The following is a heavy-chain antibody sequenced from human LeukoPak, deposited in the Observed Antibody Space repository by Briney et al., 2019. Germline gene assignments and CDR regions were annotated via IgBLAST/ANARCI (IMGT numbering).Heavy chain of an antibody. V-gene: IGHV4-30-2*01. Sequence: SETLSLTCTVSGGSISSGGYYWSWIRQPPGKGLEWIGYIHHGGSTYYNPSLKSRVTLSVDRSKNQFSLKLSSVTAADTAVYYCARVPIFGVEWGGGPDYWGQGTLVTVSS. CDR1: GGSISSGGYY. CDR2: IHHGGST. D-gene: IGHD3-3*01. J-gene: IGHJ4*02. CDR3: ARVPIFGVEWGGGPDY.